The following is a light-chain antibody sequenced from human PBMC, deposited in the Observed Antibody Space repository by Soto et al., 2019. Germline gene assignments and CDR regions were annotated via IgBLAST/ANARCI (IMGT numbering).Light chain of an antibody. V-gene: IGLV2-14*01. CDR2: EVN. CDR3: SSYTSISTHVV. Sequence: QSVLTQPASVSGSPGQSITISCTGTSSDVGGESYVSWYQHHPGKAPKLMMYEVNNRPSGVPNRFSGSKSGNTASLTISGLQAEDEADYYCSSYTSISTHVVFGGGTQLTVL. J-gene: IGLJ2*01. CDR1: SSDVGGESY.